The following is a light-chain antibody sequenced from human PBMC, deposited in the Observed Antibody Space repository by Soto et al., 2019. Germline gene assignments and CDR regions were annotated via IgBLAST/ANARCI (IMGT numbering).Light chain of an antibody. CDR1: SSDIGGYNY. V-gene: IGLV2-14*03. CDR3: SSYTSSISL. CDR2: DVS. J-gene: IGLJ2*01. Sequence: QSALTQPASVSGSPGQSITISCTGTSSDIGGYNYVSWYQQHPGKAPKLMIYDVSNRPSGVSNRFSGSKSGNTASLTNSGLQAEDEADYYCSSYTSSISLFGGGTKLTVL.